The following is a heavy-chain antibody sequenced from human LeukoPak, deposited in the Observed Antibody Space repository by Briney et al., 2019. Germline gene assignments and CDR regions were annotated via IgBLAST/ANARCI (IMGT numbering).Heavy chain of an antibody. V-gene: IGHV4-59*08. J-gene: IGHJ4*02. Sequence: SETLSLTCTVSGGSINSYHWSWIRQPPGKGLEWIGYIYYSGSTSYNPSLKSRVTISVDTCKNQFSLKLRSVIASDTAVYYCARRQRSWYFDYWGQGTLVTVS. CDR2: IYYSGST. CDR1: GGSINSYH. CDR3: ARRQRSWYFDY. D-gene: IGHD6-13*01.